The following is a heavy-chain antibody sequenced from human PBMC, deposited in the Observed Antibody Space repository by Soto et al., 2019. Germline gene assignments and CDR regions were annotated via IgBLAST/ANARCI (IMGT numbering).Heavy chain of an antibody. J-gene: IGHJ4*02. CDR3: ARHAWSTTSAHFDY. CDR2: IYYSGST. CDR1: GGSISSYY. D-gene: IGHD2-2*01. V-gene: IGHV4-59*08. Sequence: SETLSLTFTVSGGSISSYYWSWIQQPPGKGLEWIGHIYYSGSTNYNPSLQSRVTISVDTSKNQFSLKLSSVTAADTAVYYCARHAWSTTSAHFDYWGQGTLVTVSS.